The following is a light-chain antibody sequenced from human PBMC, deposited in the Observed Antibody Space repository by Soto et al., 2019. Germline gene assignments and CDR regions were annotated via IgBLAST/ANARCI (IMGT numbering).Light chain of an antibody. CDR2: EVS. J-gene: IGLJ2*01. CDR1: SSDVGGYNY. CDR3: SSYTSSSTVV. Sequence: QSVLTQPPSASGSPGQSVTISCTGSSSDVGGYNYVSWYQQHPGKAPKLMIYEVSKRPSGVPDRLSGSKSGNTASLTVSGLQAEDEADYYCSSYTSSSTVVFGGGTKLTVL. V-gene: IGLV2-8*01.